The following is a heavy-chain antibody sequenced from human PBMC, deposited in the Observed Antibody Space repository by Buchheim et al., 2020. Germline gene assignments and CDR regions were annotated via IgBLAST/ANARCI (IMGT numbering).Heavy chain of an antibody. CDR1: GFTFSSYG. D-gene: IGHD6-13*01. CDR3: ARDLSSSSWYYFDY. J-gene: IGHJ4*02. CDR2: IWYDGSNK. Sequence: QVQLVESGGGVVQPGRSLRLSCAASGFTFSSYGLHWVRQAPGKGLEWVAVIWYDGSNKYYADSVKGRFTISRDNSENTLYLQMNSLRAEDTAVYYCARDLSSSSWYYFDYWGQGTL. V-gene: IGHV3-33*01.